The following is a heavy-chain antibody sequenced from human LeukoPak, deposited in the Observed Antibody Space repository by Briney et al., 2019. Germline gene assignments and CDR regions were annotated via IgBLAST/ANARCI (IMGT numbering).Heavy chain of an antibody. CDR2: ISAYNGNT. V-gene: IGHV1-18*01. CDR3: ARDRYDFWSGTTSINYYYYGMDV. CDR1: GYTFTSYG. J-gene: IGHJ6*02. D-gene: IGHD3-3*01. Sequence: ASVKLSCKASGYTFTSYGISWVRQAPGQGLEWMGWISAYNGNTNYAQKLQGRVTMTTDTSTSTAYMELRSLRSDDTAVYYCARDRYDFWSGTTSINYYYYGMDVWGQGATVTVSS.